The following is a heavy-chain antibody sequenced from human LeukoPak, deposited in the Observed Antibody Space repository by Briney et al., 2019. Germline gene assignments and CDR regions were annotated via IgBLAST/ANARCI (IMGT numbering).Heavy chain of an antibody. J-gene: IGHJ6*03. CDR2: INSDGSST. CDR3: ARREGYYYYYYMDV. Sequence: GGSLRLSCAASGFTFSSYWMHWVRQAPGEGLVWVSRINSDGSSTSYADSVKGRFTISRDNAKNTLYLQMNSLRAEDTAVYYCARREGYYYYYYMDVWGKGTTVTVSS. D-gene: IGHD1-26*01. V-gene: IGHV3-74*01. CDR1: GFTFSSYW.